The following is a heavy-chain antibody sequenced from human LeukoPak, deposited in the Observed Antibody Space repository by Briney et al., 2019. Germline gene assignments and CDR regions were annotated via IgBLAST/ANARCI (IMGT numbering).Heavy chain of an antibody. J-gene: IGHJ4*02. Sequence: GASVKVSCKVSGYTLTELSMHWVRQAPGKGLEWMGGFDPEDGETIYAQKFQGRVTMTEDTSTDTAYMELSSLRSEDTAVYYCATAMGPRGTLSYFDYWGQGTLVTVSS. V-gene: IGHV1-24*01. CDR3: ATAMGPRGTLSYFDY. CDR1: GYTLTELS. CDR2: FDPEDGET. D-gene: IGHD1-7*01.